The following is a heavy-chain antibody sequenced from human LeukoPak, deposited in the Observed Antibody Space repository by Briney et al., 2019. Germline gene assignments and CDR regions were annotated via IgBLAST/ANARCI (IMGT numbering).Heavy chain of an antibody. Sequence: ASVKVSCKASGYTFTNFDINWVRQATGQGVEGRGWMNPNTGNAGYAQKVQERVTITWDASISTAYMDLSGLRSEDTAVYYCARVGYSNSYDYWGQGTLVTVSS. D-gene: IGHD4-11*01. J-gene: IGHJ4*02. CDR1: GYTFTNFD. CDR2: MNPNTGNA. V-gene: IGHV1-8*03. CDR3: ARVGYSNSYDY.